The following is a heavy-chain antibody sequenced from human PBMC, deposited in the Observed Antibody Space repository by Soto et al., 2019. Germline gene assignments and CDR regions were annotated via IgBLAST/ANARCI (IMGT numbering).Heavy chain of an antibody. CDR3: GGFGGVIPFDY. CDR2: ISGSGGST. J-gene: IGHJ4*02. D-gene: IGHD3-16*01. CDR1: GFTFSSYA. Sequence: GGSLRLSCAASGFTFSSYAMSWVRQAPGKGLEWVSAISGSGGSTYYADSVKGRFTISRDNSKNTLYLQMNSLRAEDTAVYYCGGFGGVIPFDYWGQGTLVTVSS. V-gene: IGHV3-23*01.